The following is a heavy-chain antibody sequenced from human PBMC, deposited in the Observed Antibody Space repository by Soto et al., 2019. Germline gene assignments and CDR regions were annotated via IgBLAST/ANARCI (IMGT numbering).Heavy chain of an antibody. CDR2: IGTAGDT. CDR1: GFTFSSYG. V-gene: IGHV3-13*04. J-gene: IGHJ3*02. D-gene: IGHD3-9*01. CDR3: ARVFAPGNAFDI. Sequence: PGGSLRLSCAASGFTFSSYGMHWVRQATGKGLEWVSAIGTAGDTYYPGSVKGRFTISRENAKNSLYLQMNSLRAGDTAVYYCARVFAPGNAFDIWGQGTMVT.